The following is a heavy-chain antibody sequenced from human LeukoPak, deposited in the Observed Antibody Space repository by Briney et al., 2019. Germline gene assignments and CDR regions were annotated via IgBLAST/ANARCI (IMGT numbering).Heavy chain of an antibody. CDR3: ARGRWLNSGNYYYYMDV. CDR1: GGSISSYY. J-gene: IGHJ6*03. CDR2: IYYSGST. D-gene: IGHD3-10*01. Sequence: SETLSLTCTVSGGSISSYYWSWIRQPPGKGLEWIGYIYYSGSTNYNPSLKSRVTISVDTSKNQFSLQLSSVTAADTAVYYCARGRWLNSGNYYYYMDVWGKGTTVTVSS. V-gene: IGHV4-59*01.